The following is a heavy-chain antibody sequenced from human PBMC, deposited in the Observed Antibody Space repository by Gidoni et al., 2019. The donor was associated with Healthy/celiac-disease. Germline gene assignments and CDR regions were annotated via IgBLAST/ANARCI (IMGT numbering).Heavy chain of an antibody. D-gene: IGHD3-3*01. CDR1: GFTFSSYA. V-gene: IGHV3-23*01. CDR2: ISGSGGST. Sequence: EVQLLESGGGLVQPGGSLRLSCAAPGFTFSSYAMSWVRQAPGKGLEWVVAISGSGGSTYYADSVKGRFTISRDNSKNTLYLQMNSLRAEDTAVYYCARPYDFWSGYYPFDYWGQGTLVTVSS. J-gene: IGHJ4*02. CDR3: ARPYDFWSGYYPFDY.